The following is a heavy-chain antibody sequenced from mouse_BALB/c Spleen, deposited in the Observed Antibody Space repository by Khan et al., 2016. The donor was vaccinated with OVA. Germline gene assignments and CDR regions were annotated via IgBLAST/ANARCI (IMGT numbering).Heavy chain of an antibody. Sequence: IPLVQSGPELKKPGETVQISCKASGFTFTNYGMNWVKQAPGKGLKWMGWINTYTGESTFADDFKGRFAFSLETSDSTAYLQINSLKNEDTATDFCARVGYNGTMDCWGQGTSVTVSS. CDR2: INTYTGES. CDR1: GFTFTNYG. V-gene: IGHV9-3-1*01. J-gene: IGHJ4*01. D-gene: IGHD2-14*01. CDR3: ARVGYNGTMDC.